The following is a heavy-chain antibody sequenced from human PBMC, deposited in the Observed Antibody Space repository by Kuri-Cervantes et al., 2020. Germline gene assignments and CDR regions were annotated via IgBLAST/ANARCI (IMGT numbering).Heavy chain of an antibody. CDR3: ATHYRPELVRDAFDI. V-gene: IGHV5-51*01. J-gene: IGHJ3*02. D-gene: IGHD4/OR15-4a*01. CDR2: IYPDDSDT. CDR1: GYSFTTSW. Sequence: GESLKISCKVYGYSFTTSWIGWVRQMPGKGLEWMGIIYPDDSDTKYSPSFQGQVTISVDKSITTAYLQWSSLKASDTAMYYCATHYRPELVRDAFDIWGQGTMVTVSS.